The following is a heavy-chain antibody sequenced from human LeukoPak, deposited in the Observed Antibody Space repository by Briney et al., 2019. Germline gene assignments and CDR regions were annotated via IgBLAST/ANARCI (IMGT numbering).Heavy chain of an antibody. CDR3: ATLVVGAGGPEFQH. CDR1: GDSISRFH. CDR2: IYYSGNT. V-gene: IGHV4-59*08. D-gene: IGHD2-15*01. Sequence: PSETLSLTCTVSGDSISRFHWSWIRQPPEKRLEWIGYIYYSGNTNYNPSLKSRATISLDASKNQFSLKLSSVTATDTAVYYCATLVVGAGGPEFQHWGQGSLVTVSS. J-gene: IGHJ1*01.